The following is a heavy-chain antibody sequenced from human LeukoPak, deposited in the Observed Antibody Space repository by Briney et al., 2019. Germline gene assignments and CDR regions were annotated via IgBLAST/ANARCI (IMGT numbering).Heavy chain of an antibody. J-gene: IGHJ4*02. Sequence: SETLSLTCTVSGGSISSGSYYWSWIRQPAGKGLEWIGRIYMSGSTNYNPSLKSRVTISVDTSKNQFSLKLSSVTAADTAVYYCASNTGTVFDYWGQGALVTVSS. V-gene: IGHV4-61*02. CDR1: GGSISSGSYY. CDR3: ASNTGTVFDY. D-gene: IGHD7-27*01. CDR2: IYMSGST.